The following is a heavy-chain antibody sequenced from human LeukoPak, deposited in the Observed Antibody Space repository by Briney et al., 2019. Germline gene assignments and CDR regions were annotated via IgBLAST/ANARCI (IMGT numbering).Heavy chain of an antibody. CDR1: GGSISSSSYY. D-gene: IGHD6-13*01. V-gene: IGHV4-39*01. CDR2: IYYSGST. J-gene: IGHJ2*01. Sequence: SETLSLTCTVSGGSISSSSYYWGWIRQPPGKGLEWIGSIYYSGSTFYNPSLKSRVTISVDTSKNQFSLKLSSVTAADTAVYYCARRGGAAAGPGDWYFDFWGRGTLVTVSS. CDR3: ARRGGAAAGPGDWYFDF.